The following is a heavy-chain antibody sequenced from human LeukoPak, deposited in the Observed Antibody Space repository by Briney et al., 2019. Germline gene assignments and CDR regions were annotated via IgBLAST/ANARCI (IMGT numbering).Heavy chain of an antibody. CDR3: ARRQDYGDYDYFDY. Sequence: PSEILSLTCAVSGYSISSGYYWSWIRQPAGKGLEWIGRIYTSGSTNYNPSLKSRVTMSVDTSKNQFSLKLSSVTAADTAVYYCARRQDYGDYDYFDYWGQGTLVTVSS. J-gene: IGHJ4*02. V-gene: IGHV4-4*07. D-gene: IGHD4-17*01. CDR2: IYTSGST. CDR1: GYSISSGYY.